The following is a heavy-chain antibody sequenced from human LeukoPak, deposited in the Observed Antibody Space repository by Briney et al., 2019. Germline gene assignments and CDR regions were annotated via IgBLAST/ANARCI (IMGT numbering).Heavy chain of an antibody. CDR3: ARVDSRLVWFDP. V-gene: IGHV1-2*02. Sequence: GASVKVSCKASGYTFTGYYMHWVRQAPGQGLEWMGWINPNSGDTNYAQKFQGRVTMTRDTSISTAYMELSRLRSDDTAVYYCARVDSRLVWFDPWGQGTLVTVSS. CDR2: INPNSGDT. D-gene: IGHD3-22*01. J-gene: IGHJ5*02. CDR1: GYTFTGYY.